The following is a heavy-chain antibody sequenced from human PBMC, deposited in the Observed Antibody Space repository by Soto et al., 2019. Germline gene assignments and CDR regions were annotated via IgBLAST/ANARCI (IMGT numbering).Heavy chain of an antibody. V-gene: IGHV3-74*01. Sequence: EVQLVESGGGLVQPGGSLRLSCEASGFTFSSYWMHWVRQAPGKGLVWVSRINSDGSSTSYADSVKGRFTISRDNAKNKLYLQMNSLRAEDTAVYYCVRTSLVVAAATREDYWGQGTLVTVSS. D-gene: IGHD2-15*01. J-gene: IGHJ4*02. CDR2: INSDGSST. CDR1: GFTFSSYW. CDR3: VRTSLVVAAATREDY.